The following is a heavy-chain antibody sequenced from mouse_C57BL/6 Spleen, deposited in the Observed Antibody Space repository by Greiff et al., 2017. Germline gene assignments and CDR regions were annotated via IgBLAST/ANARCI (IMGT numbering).Heavy chain of an antibody. CDR3: TRDRDTTVVGYYVDY. V-gene: IGHV5-9-1*02. CDR2: ISRGGDYI. J-gene: IGHJ2*01. D-gene: IGHD1-1*01. Sequence: VQGVESGEGLVKPGGSLKLSCAASGFTFSSYAMSWVRQTPEKRMEWVAYISRGGDYIYYAYTVKGRFTISRDNARNTLYLQMSSLKSEDTAMYYCTRDRDTTVVGYYVDYWGQGTTLTVSS. CDR1: GFTFSSYA.